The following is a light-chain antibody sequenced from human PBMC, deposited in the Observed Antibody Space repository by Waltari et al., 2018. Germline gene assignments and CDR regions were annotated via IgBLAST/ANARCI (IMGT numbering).Light chain of an antibody. J-gene: IGLJ7*01. CDR1: SFNIGRND. Sequence: QSALTQAPSASGTPGQRVTISCSGSSFNIGRNDVNWYHQVPGTAPNLLIFGKNQRPSGVPDRFSGARSGTSVSLAIRGLQSGDEGDYYCAGGDDRLNGVVFGGGTQLTVL. CDR3: AGGDDRLNGVV. CDR2: GKN. V-gene: IGLV1-44*01.